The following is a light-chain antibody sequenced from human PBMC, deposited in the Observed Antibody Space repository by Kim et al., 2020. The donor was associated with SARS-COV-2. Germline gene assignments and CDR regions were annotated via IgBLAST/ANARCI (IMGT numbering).Light chain of an antibody. V-gene: IGLV3-19*01. CDR3: YSRDSSGDVWV. Sequence: ALGQTVRITCQGDSLRRYYASWYQQKPGQAPLLVIYGKNNRPSGIPDRFSGSRSGNTASLTITGAQAEDEADYYCYSRDSSGDVWVFGGGTKVTVL. J-gene: IGLJ3*02. CDR1: SLRRYY. CDR2: GKN.